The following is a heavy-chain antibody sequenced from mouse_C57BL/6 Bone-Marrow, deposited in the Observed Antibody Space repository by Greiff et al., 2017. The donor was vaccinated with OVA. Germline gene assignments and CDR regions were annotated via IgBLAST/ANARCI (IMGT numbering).Heavy chain of an antibody. V-gene: IGHV1-5*01. D-gene: IGHD1-1*01. Sequence: VHVKQSGTVLARPGASVKMSCKTSGYTFTSYWMHWVKQRPGQGLEWIGAIYPGNSDTSYNQKFKGKAKLTAVTSASTAYMELSSLTNEDSAVYYCTGYYGSSPFDYWGQGTTLTVSS. CDR1: GYTFTSYW. CDR3: TGYYGSSPFDY. J-gene: IGHJ2*01. CDR2: IYPGNSDT.